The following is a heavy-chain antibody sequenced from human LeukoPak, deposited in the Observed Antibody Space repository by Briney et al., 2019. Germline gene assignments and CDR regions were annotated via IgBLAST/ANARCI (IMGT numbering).Heavy chain of an antibody. J-gene: IGHJ4*02. Sequence: GGSLRLSCEASGFTFSSYEMNWVRQAPGQGLEWVSYISSSGSTIYYADSVKGRFTISRDNSKNTLYLQMNSLRPEDTAVYYCAREGGISIFGVLINWGQGTLVTASS. CDR1: GFTFSSYE. CDR2: ISSSGSTI. CDR3: AREGGISIFGVLIN. D-gene: IGHD3-3*01. V-gene: IGHV3-48*03.